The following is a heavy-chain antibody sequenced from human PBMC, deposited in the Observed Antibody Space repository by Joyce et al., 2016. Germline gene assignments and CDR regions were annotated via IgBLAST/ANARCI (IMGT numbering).Heavy chain of an antibody. J-gene: IGHJ6*02. CDR2: IYYSGST. Sequence: QVQLQESGPGLVKPSETLSLTCTVSGGSISIHYWRWIRQPPGKRLEWMGYIYYSGSTNYNPSLKSRVTISVDTSKNQFSLKLRSVSAADTAVYYCARGLGTPYGMDVWGQGTTVTVSS. CDR3: ARGLGTPYGMDV. CDR1: GGSISIHY. D-gene: IGHD7-27*01. V-gene: IGHV4-59*11.